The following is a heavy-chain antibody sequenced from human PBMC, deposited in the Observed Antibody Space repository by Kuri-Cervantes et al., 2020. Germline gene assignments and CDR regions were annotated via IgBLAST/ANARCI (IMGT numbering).Heavy chain of an antibody. J-gene: IGHJ6*02. CDR2: ISGSGTTK. CDR3: AKDARGYDAYYYGMDV. Sequence: GGSLRLSCAASGFTFSSYEMNWVRQAPGKGLEWVSYISGSGTTKYCADSVKGRFTISRDNAKNSLYLQMNSLRAEDTAVYYCAKDARGYDAYYYGMDVWGQGTTVTVSS. V-gene: IGHV3-48*03. CDR1: GFTFSSYE. D-gene: IGHD5-12*01.